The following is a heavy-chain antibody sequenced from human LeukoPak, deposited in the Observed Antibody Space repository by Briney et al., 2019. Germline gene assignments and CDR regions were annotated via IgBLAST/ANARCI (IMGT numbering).Heavy chain of an antibody. V-gene: IGHV1-69*04. CDR2: IIPILGIA. CDR3: AREAMDYDFWSGYSEPSRKYMDV. CDR1: GGTFISYA. Sequence: ASVKVSCKASGGTFISYAISWVRQAPGQGLEWMGRIIPILGIANYAQKFQGRVTITTDESTSTAYMELSSLRSEDTAVYYCAREAMDYDFWSGYSEPSRKYMDVWGKGTTVTVSS. D-gene: IGHD3-3*01. J-gene: IGHJ6*03.